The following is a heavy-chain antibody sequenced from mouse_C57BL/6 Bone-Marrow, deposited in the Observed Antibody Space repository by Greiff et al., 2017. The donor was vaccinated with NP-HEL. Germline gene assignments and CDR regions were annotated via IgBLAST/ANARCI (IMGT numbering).Heavy chain of an antibody. J-gene: IGHJ3*01. CDR2: IHPNSGST. CDR3: ASYYGNGGAY. Sequence: QVQLQQPGAELVKPGASVKLSCTASGYTFTSYWMHWVKQRPGQGLEWIGMIHPNSGSTNYNEKFKSKATLTVDKSSSTAYMQLSSLTSEDSAVYYCASYYGNGGAYWGQGTLVTVSA. D-gene: IGHD2-1*01. V-gene: IGHV1-64*01. CDR1: GYTFTSYW.